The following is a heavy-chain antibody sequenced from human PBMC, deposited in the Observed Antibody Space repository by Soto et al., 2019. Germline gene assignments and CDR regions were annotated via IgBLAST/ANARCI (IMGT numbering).Heavy chain of an antibody. CDR2: IYSGGST. CDR3: ARENGRGAAQTNYMDV. Sequence: EVQLVESGGGLVQPGGSLRLSCAASGFTVSSNYMSWVRQAPGKGLEWVSVIYSGGSTFYADSVKGRFTISRDNSKNTVYLQMNSLRAEEAGVYYCARENGRGAAQTNYMDVWGKGTTVTVS. V-gene: IGHV3-66*01. J-gene: IGHJ6*03. D-gene: IGHD6-6*01. CDR1: GFTVSSNY.